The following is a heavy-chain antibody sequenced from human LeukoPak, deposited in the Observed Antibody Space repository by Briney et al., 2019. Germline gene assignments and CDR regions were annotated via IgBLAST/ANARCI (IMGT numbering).Heavy chain of an antibody. V-gene: IGHV3-23*01. CDR1: GFTFSSYA. D-gene: IGHD1-26*01. CDR3: AKDGSGSYYFDY. CDR2: ISGSGGST. Sequence: GGSLRLSCAASGFTFSSYAMSWVRQAPGKGLEWVSAISGSGGSTYYADSVKGRFTISRDNSKNTLYLQMNSPRAEDTAVYYCAKDGSGSYYFDYWGQGTLVTVSS. J-gene: IGHJ4*02.